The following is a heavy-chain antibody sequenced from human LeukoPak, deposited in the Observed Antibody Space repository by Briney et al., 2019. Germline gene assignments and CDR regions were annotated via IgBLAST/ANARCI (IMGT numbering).Heavy chain of an antibody. CDR2: ISWNSGSI. D-gene: IGHD3-22*01. CDR3: AKISYYYDSSGFEY. CDR1: GFTFDDYA. J-gene: IGHJ4*02. V-gene: IGHV3-9*01. Sequence: GGSLRLSCAASGFTFDDYAMHWVRQAPGKGLEWVSGISWNSGSIGYADSVKGRFTISRDNAKNSLYLQMNSLRAEDTALYYCAKISYYYDSSGFEYWGQGTLVTVSS.